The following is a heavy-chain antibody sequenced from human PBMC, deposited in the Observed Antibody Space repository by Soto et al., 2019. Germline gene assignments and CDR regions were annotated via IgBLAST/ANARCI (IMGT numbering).Heavy chain of an antibody. CDR3: AGGSGWLSDY. CDR2: IRKDGSEK. V-gene: IGHV3-7*03. D-gene: IGHD6-19*01. CDR1: GFSISSYW. Sequence: EVQLAESGGGLVQPGGSLRLSCAASGFSISSYWMNWVRQAPGKGLEWVAIIRKDGSEKYYVDSVKGRFTISRDNAKNSLYLQMNSPRDDDTAVYYCAGGSGWLSDYWGRGTLVTVSS. J-gene: IGHJ4*02.